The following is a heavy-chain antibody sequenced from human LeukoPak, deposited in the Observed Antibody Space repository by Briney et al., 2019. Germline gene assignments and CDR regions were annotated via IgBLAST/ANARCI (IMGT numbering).Heavy chain of an antibody. CDR3: ARHITGQQPLDY. CDR1: GYIFTSYW. J-gene: IGHJ4*02. D-gene: IGHD6-13*01. Sequence: GESLKISCKGSGYIFTSYWIGWGRQMPGKGLEGRGIIYPGDSDTRYSPSFQGQVTISADKSISTAYLQWSSLKASDTAMYYCARHITGQQPLDYWGQGTLVTVSS. CDR2: IYPGDSDT. V-gene: IGHV5-51*01.